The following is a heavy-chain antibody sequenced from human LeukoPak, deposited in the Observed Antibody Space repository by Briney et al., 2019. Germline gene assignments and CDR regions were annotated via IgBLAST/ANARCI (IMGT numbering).Heavy chain of an antibody. D-gene: IGHD5-18*01. V-gene: IGHV4-34*01. CDR1: GGSFSGYY. CDR2: INHSGST. J-gene: IGHJ6*03. Sequence: PSETLSLTCAVYGGSFSGYYWSWMRQPPGKGLEWIGEINHSGSTNYNPSLKSRVTISGDTSKNQSSLKLSSVTAADTAVYYCARGGSYGYYYYYYMDVWGKGTTVTVYS. CDR3: ARGGSYGYYYYYYMDV.